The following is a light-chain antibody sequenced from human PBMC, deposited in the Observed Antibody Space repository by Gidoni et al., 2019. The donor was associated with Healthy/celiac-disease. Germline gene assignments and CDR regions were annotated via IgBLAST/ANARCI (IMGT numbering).Light chain of an antibody. Sequence: DIVLTPSPATLSLSPGERATLSCRASQSVSSYLAWYQQKPGQAPRLLIYDASNRATGIPARFSGSGSGTDFTLTISSLEPEDFAVYYCQQRSNWLLTFGGGTKVEIK. CDR2: DAS. CDR1: QSVSSY. V-gene: IGKV3-11*01. J-gene: IGKJ4*01. CDR3: QQRSNWLLT.